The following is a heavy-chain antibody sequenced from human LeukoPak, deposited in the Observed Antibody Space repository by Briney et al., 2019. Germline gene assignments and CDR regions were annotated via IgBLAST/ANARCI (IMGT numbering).Heavy chain of an antibody. V-gene: IGHV4-59*08. D-gene: IGHD4-23*01. J-gene: IGHJ4*02. Sequence: SETLSLTCTVSGASISSYYWSWIRQPPGKGLEWSAFMYYSGSTNYNPSLKSRVTISVDTSKNQFSLKLRSVTAADTAVYYCARRSISGNSWDYFDYWGQGTLVTVSS. CDR1: GASISSYY. CDR3: ARRSISGNSWDYFDY. CDR2: MYYSGST.